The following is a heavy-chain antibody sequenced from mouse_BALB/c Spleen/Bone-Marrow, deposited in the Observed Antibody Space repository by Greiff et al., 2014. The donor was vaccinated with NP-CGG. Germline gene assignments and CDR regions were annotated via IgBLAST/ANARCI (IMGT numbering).Heavy chain of an antibody. CDR3: ARNCPFAY. CDR1: GFNIKDSY. CDR2: IDPAKGNT. J-gene: IGHJ3*01. Sequence: EVQLVESGAELVKPGASVKLSCTASGFNIKDSYLHWVKQRPEQGLDWIGRIDPAKGNTNYDPKFQGKATITADTSSNTAYLQLSSLTSEDTAVYFCARNCPFAYWGQGTLVTVSA. D-gene: IGHD4-1*01. V-gene: IGHV14-3*02.